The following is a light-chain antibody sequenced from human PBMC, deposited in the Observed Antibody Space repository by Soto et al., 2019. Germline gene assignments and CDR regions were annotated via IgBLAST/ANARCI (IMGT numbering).Light chain of an antibody. CDR2: DAS. CDR1: QDINIY. Sequence: DIQMTQSPSSLFASVGDRVTITCHATQDINIYLNWYQQKQGKAPNXLIYDASNLEIGVPSRFSGSGSGTHDTFTISSLQPEDNGTYYCQQYDILPITFGRGTRLEIK. J-gene: IGKJ5*01. V-gene: IGKV1-33*01. CDR3: QQYDILPIT.